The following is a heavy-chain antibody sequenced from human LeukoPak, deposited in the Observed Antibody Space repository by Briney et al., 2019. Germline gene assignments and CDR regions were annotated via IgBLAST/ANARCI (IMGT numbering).Heavy chain of an antibody. J-gene: IGHJ4*02. CDR1: GFTFTGHT. D-gene: IGHD3-3*01. CDR2: IGGRDDRT. Sequence: PGGSLRLSCATSGFTFTGHTMTWFRQAPGKGLEWVSIIGGRDDRTYYAVYVEGRFAISRDTSKNILYLQMNSLRAEDTAVYYCAKDPNPLYDLWSGYKWGQGTLVTVSS. CDR3: AKDPNPLYDLWSGYK. V-gene: IGHV3-23*01.